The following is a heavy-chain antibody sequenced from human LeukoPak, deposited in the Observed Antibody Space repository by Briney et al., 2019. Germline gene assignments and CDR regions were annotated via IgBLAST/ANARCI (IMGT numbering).Heavy chain of an antibody. V-gene: IGHV3-21*06. Sequence: PGGSLRLSCAASGFTFSNYGMNWVRQAPGKGLEWVSFTDTSGSYIYYGDSVKGRFTISRDNAKNLLFLQMNSLRAEDTAVYYCATMVRGVMAIDYWGQGTLATVSS. D-gene: IGHD3-10*01. CDR2: TDTSGSYI. CDR3: ATMVRGVMAIDY. CDR1: GFTFSNYG. J-gene: IGHJ4*02.